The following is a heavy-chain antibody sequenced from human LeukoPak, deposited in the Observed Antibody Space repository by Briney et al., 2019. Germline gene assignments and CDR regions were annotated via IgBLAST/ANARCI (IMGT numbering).Heavy chain of an antibody. J-gene: IGHJ4*02. D-gene: IGHD5-12*01. CDR2: INPSGGRS. CDR1: GYEYTFTNYY. Sequence: WASVKVSCKASGYEYTFTNYYIHWVRQAPGQGLEWVGMINPSGGRSDYAQKFQDRVTMTSDTSTTTVYMELSSLYSEDTAVYYCARTYSGYDWGHDYWGQGTLVSVSS. V-gene: IGHV1-46*01. CDR3: ARTYSGYDWGHDY.